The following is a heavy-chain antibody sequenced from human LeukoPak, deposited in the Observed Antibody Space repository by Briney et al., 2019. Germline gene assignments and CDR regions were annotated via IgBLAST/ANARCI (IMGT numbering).Heavy chain of an antibody. V-gene: IGHV3-30-3*01. Sequence: GGSLRLSCAASGFTLSGYAMHWVRQAPGKGLEWLAVLADDESTKYYADSVKGRFTIPSDNSKNTVDLQMNSLRPDDTAMYYCARAPGGTNFFYYGLDVWGQGTTVTVSS. CDR2: LADDESTK. CDR3: ARAPGGTNFFYYGLDV. J-gene: IGHJ6*02. CDR1: GFTLSGYA. D-gene: IGHD1-26*01.